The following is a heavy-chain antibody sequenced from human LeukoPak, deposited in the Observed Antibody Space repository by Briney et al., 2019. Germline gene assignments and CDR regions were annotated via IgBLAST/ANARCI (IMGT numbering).Heavy chain of an antibody. CDR1: GGSISSYY. Sequence: SETLSLTCTVSGGSISSYYWSWIRQPPGKGLEWIGYIYTSGRTNYNPSLKSRVTISVDTSKNQFSLKLSSVTAADTAVYYCARSSSYYYYYYMDVWGKGTTVTVSS. CDR2: IYTSGRT. CDR3: ARSSSYYYYYYMDV. D-gene: IGHD2-2*01. V-gene: IGHV4-4*09. J-gene: IGHJ6*03.